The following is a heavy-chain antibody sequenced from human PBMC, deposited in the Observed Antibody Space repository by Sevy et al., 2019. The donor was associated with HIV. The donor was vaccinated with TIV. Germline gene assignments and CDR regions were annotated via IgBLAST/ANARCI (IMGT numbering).Heavy chain of an antibody. Sequence: GGSLRLSCAASGFTVSSHWMHWVRQAPGKGLVWVSRVHFDGSSSNYADSVKGRFTISRDNAKNTLFLQMNSLRVEDTAVYYCARDRDGGSGFDYWGQGTLVTVSS. CDR3: ARDRDGGSGFDY. J-gene: IGHJ4*02. V-gene: IGHV3-74*01. CDR2: VHFDGSSS. CDR1: GFTVSSHW. D-gene: IGHD6-25*01.